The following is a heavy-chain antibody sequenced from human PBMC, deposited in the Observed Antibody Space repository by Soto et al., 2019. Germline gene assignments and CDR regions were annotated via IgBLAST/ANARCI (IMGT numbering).Heavy chain of an antibody. V-gene: IGHV4-4*02. CDR2: IYHSGNT. CDR1: GGSISSSNW. J-gene: IGHJ5*02. CDR3: ATLPPRVVASLLPIPT. Sequence: VQLRQSGPGLVKPSGTLSLTCAVSGGSISSSNWWTWVRQAPGKGLEWIGEIYHSGNTYYNPSLKGRDTITVDKSNNQFSLKLNSVTAAETAVYYCATLPPRVVASLLPIPTWGQGTLVTVSS. D-gene: IGHD1-26*01.